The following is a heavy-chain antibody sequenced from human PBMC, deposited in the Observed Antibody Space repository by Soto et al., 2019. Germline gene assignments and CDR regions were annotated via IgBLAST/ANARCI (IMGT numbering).Heavy chain of an antibody. D-gene: IGHD5-12*01. CDR2: ISGSGSAI. J-gene: IGHJ6*02. Sequence: GGSLRLSCAASGFTFSNYNMLWVRQAPGKGLEWVSSISGSGSAIYYADSLKGRVSISRDNARNTSYLQMDSLRADDTAVYYFAREPYGYGLFGAGRDDWGQGTTVTVSS. CDR1: GFTFSNYN. CDR3: AREPYGYGLFGAGRDD. V-gene: IGHV3-21*06.